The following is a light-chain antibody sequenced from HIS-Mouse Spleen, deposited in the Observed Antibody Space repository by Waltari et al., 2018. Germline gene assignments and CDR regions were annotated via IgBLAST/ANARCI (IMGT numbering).Light chain of an antibody. J-gene: IGLJ1*01. CDR2: DVS. CDR3: CSYAGSYTGV. CDR1: SSYVGGNNY. V-gene: IGLV2-11*01. Sequence: QSALTQPRSVSGSPGQSATISCTGPSSYVGGNNYVSWYQQHPGKAPKLMLYDVSKRPSGVPDRFSCSKSGNTASLTISGLQAEDEADYYCCSYAGSYTGVFGTGTKVTVL.